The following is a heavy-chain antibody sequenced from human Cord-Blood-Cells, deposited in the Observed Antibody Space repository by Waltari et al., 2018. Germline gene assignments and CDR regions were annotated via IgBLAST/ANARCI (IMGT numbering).Heavy chain of an antibody. CDR3: AHSGLYYSNYWFDP. V-gene: IGHV2-5*02. Sequence: QITLKESGPTLVKPTQTLPLTCTFSGFSLSTSGVGVGWIRQPPGKALEWLALIYWDEDKRYSPSLKSRLTITKDTSKNQVVLTMTNMDPVDTATYYCAHSGLYYSNYWFDPWGQGTLVTVSS. J-gene: IGHJ5*02. D-gene: IGHD4-4*01. CDR1: GFSLSTSGVG. CDR2: IYWDEDK.